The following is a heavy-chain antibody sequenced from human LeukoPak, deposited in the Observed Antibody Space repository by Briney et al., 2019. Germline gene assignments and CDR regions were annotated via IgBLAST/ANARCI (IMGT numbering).Heavy chain of an antibody. CDR3: TTDAPHYYGSGRRPDAFDL. J-gene: IGHJ3*01. V-gene: IGHV3-15*01. CDR2: IKTKPEGGTT. Sequence: PGGSLRLSCAASGFTFGNAWMSWVRQTPGKGLEWVGRIKTKPEGGTTDFAAPVKGRFTISRDDSENTLYLQMNSLKTEDTAVYYCTTDAPHYYGSGRRPDAFDLWGQGTTVTVSS. D-gene: IGHD3-10*01. CDR1: GFTFGNAW.